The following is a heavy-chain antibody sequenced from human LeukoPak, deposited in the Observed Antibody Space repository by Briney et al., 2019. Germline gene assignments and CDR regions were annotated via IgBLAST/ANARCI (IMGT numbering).Heavy chain of an antibody. D-gene: IGHD5-24*01. Sequence: SETLSLTCTVSGGSISSGGYYWSWIRQHPGKGLEWIGYIYYSGSTYYNPSLKSRVTISVDTSKNQFSLKLSSVTAAGTAVYYCARELGDGYSFAIGYWGQGTLVTVSS. J-gene: IGHJ4*02. CDR2: IYYSGST. V-gene: IGHV4-31*03. CDR3: ARELGDGYSFAIGY. CDR1: GGSISSGGYY.